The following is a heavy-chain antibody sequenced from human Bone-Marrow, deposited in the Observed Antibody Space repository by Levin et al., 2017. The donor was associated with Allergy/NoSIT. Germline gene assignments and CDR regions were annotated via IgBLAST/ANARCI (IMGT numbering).Heavy chain of an antibody. CDR3: ARVFSSGWYQNYAFDI. V-gene: IGHV3-30-3*01. CDR1: GFTFSTYA. D-gene: IGHD6-19*01. J-gene: IGHJ3*02. CDR2: ISYDGSKK. Sequence: LGESLKISCAASGFTFSTYAMHWVRQAPGKGLEWVALISYDGSKKYYLDSVKGRLTISRDNSKNTLFLQMNSLGAEDTAVYYCARVFSSGWYQNYAFDIWGQGTMVTVSS.